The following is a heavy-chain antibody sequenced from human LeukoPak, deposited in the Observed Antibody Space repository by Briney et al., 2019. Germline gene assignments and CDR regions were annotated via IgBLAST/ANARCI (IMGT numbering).Heavy chain of an antibody. V-gene: IGHV5-51*01. CDR3: GMSGDRVPLQDDVFDV. Sequence: GESLKISCKVFGYSFTSYCIGWVRQMPGKGLEWRGIIYPGHSGPTYSPSFQGQVTISVDKSINTAYLQWSSLQASDTAMYYCGMSGDRVPLQDDVFDVWGQGTMVTVST. CDR1: GYSFTSYC. J-gene: IGHJ3*01. D-gene: IGHD1-26*01. CDR2: IYPGHSGP.